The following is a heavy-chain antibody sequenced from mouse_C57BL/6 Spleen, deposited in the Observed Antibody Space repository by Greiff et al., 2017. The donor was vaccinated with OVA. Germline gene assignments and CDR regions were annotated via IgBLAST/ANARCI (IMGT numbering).Heavy chain of an antibody. J-gene: IGHJ2*01. V-gene: IGHV1-52*01. CDR2: IDPSDSET. CDR3: ARRENGYDGSDY. D-gene: IGHD2-2*01. CDR1: GYTFTSYW. Sequence: VQLQQSGAELVRPGSSVKLSCKASGYTFTSYWMHWVKQRPIQGLEWIGNIDPSDSETHYNQKFKDKATLTVDKSSSTAYMQLSSLTSEDSAVYYCARRENGYDGSDYWGQGTTLTVSS.